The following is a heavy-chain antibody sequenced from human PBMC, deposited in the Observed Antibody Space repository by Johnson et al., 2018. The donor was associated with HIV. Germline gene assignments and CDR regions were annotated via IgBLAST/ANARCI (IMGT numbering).Heavy chain of an antibody. CDR3: ARGLWATTPGGAFDI. CDR2: ISYDVSNK. V-gene: IGHV3-30*14. CDR1: GFTFSNYT. J-gene: IGHJ3*02. Sequence: QVQLVESGGGVVQPGRSLRLSCAASGFTFSNYTMHWVRQAPGKGLEWVALISYDVSNKSYADSVKGRFTISRDNSKNTLYLQMNSLRAGDTAVYYCARGLWATTPGGAFDIWGQGTMVTVSS. D-gene: IGHD1-26*01.